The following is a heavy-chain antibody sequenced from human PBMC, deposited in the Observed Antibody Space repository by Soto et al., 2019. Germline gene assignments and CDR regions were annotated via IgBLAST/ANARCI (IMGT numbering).Heavy chain of an antibody. V-gene: IGHV4-34*01. D-gene: IGHD3-10*01. CDR3: ARDLYGSGSYYAY. J-gene: IGHJ4*02. CDR2: INHSGST. CDR1: GGTFSGYY. Sequence: SSETKSVTCAVYGGTFSGYYLSWIRQPPGKGLEWIGEINHSGSTNYNPSLKSRATISMDKSKNQFSLKLSSVTTADTAVYYCARDLYGSGSYYAYWGQGILVTVSS.